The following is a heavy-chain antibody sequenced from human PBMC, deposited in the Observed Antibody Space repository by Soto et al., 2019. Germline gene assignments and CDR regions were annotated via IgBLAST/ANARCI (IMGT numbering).Heavy chain of an antibody. Sequence: SLRLSCAASEFTFDKYYMTWVRQAPGKGPEWVANIKPDGSGQYYVDSVKGRFTISRDNANNSLYLQMNSLRAEDTAVYFCARGNWNYYYGFDVWGQGTTVTVSS. J-gene: IGHJ6*02. CDR1: EFTFDKYY. CDR2: IKPDGSGQ. D-gene: IGHD1-20*01. CDR3: ARGNWNYYYGFDV. V-gene: IGHV3-7*01.